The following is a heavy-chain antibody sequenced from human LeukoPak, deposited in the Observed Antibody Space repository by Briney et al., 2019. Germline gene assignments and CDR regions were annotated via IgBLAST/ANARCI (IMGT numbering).Heavy chain of an antibody. V-gene: IGHV1-69*13. CDR2: ILPIFGTA. CDR1: GGTFSSYV. J-gene: IGHJ4*02. CDR3: AKVGRSGYSTFDY. D-gene: IGHD3-22*01. Sequence: SVKVSCKASGGTFSSYVINWVRQAPGQGLEWMGGILPIFGTAIYAQHFQGRLTITADESTNSAYMELNRLRSDDTAVYYCAKVGRSGYSTFDYWGQGTLVTVSS.